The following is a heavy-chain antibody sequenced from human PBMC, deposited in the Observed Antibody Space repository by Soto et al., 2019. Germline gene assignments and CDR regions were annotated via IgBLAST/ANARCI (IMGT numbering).Heavy chain of an antibody. J-gene: IGHJ5*02. CDR2: VKPNSGDT. CDR1: GYSFSDYK. V-gene: IGHV1-2*02. D-gene: IGHD6-19*01. CDR3: ARDGQYSSGWYRALWFDP. Sequence: ASVKVSCKASGYSFSDYKINWVRQAPGQGLEWMGWVKPNSGDTSYAQKFQGRVTMTRDTSINTAYMELSRLTSGDTAVFYCARDGQYSSGWYRALWFDPWGQGTLVTVSS.